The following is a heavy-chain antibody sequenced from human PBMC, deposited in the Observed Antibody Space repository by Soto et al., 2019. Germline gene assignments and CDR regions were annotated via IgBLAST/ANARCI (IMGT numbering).Heavy chain of an antibody. D-gene: IGHD5-12*01. Sequence: ASVKVSCKASGGTFSSYAISWVRQAPGQGLEWMGGIIPILGIANYAQKFQGRVTITADKSTSIAYMELSSLRAEDTAVYYCARGATIDDYYCGMDVWGQGTTVTVSS. J-gene: IGHJ6*02. CDR2: IIPILGIA. V-gene: IGHV1-69*10. CDR3: ARGATIDDYYCGMDV. CDR1: GGTFSSYA.